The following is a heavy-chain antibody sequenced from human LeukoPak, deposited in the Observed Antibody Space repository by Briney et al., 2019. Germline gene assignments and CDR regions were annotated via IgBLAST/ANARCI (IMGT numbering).Heavy chain of an antibody. V-gene: IGHV3-30*02. D-gene: IGHD5-18*01. Sequence: PGGSLRLSCAASGFTFSSYGMHWVRQAPGKGLEWVAYIQYDGSNEQYAHSVKGRFRISRDSSKNILYLQMNSLTAEDTAVYYCARDSPERGYSYGPLDNYFDYWGQGTLVTVSS. CDR1: GFTFSSYG. J-gene: IGHJ4*02. CDR2: IQYDGSNE. CDR3: ARDSPERGYSYGPLDNYFDY.